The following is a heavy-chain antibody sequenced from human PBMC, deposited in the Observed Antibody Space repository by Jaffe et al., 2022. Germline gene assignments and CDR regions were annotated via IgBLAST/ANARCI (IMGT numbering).Heavy chain of an antibody. V-gene: IGHV3-30*02. CDR1: GFTFSSYG. J-gene: IGHJ4*02. Sequence: QVQLVESGGGVVQPGGSLRLSCAASGFTFSSYGMHWVRQAPGKGLEWVAFIRYDGSNKYYADSVKGRFTISRDNSKNTLYLQMNSLRAEDTAVYYCARELVDYGDYPPPATPFDYWGQGTLVTVSS. D-gene: IGHD4-17*01. CDR3: ARELVDYGDYPPPATPFDY. CDR2: IRYDGSNK.